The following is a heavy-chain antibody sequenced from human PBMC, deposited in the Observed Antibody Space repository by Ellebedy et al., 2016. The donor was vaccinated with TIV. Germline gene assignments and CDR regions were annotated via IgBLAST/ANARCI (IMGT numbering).Heavy chain of an antibody. CDR1: GFTFISYS. V-gene: IGHV3-23*01. CDR3: ARLARFSSSSRWFDP. Sequence: GGSLRLXCAASGFTFISYSMSWVRQAPGKRLEWVSSISGGGDRTYYAESVKGRFTISRDNSKNTLFLQMNSLRVEDTAAYYCARLARFSSSSRWFDPWGQGTLVTVSS. CDR2: ISGGGDRT. D-gene: IGHD6-6*01. J-gene: IGHJ5*02.